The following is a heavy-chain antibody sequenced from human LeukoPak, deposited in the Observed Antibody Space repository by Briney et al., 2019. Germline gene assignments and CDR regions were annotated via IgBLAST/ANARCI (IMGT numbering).Heavy chain of an antibody. CDR2: IYYSGDT. Sequence: PSETLSLTCTVSGGSISSSSYFWGWIRQPPGKGLEWIGSIYYSGDTYYNPSLKSRVTISVDTSKTQFSLRLSSVTAADTAVFYCARQNGCYSGYDLSTFENWGQGALVSVSS. D-gene: IGHD5-12*01. CDR1: GGSISSSSYF. J-gene: IGHJ4*02. CDR3: ARQNGCYSGYDLSTFEN. V-gene: IGHV4-39*01.